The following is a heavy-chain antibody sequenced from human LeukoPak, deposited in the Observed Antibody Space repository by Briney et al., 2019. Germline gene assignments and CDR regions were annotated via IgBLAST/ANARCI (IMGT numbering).Heavy chain of an antibody. Sequence: PGGSLRLSCATSGFTFSNYDMSWVRQAPGKGLEWVSIISGGGTTYSADSVKGRFTVSRDNSKNTLYLQMESLRAEGTAVYYCSGTKNYYFDYWGQGTLVTVSS. CDR2: ISGGGTT. D-gene: IGHD1-26*01. J-gene: IGHJ4*02. CDR3: SGTKNYYFDY. CDR1: GFTFSNYD. V-gene: IGHV3-23*01.